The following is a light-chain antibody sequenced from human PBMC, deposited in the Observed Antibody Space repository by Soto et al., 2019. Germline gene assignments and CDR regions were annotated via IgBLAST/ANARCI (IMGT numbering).Light chain of an antibody. V-gene: IGLV4-69*01. CDR1: SGHSSYA. J-gene: IGLJ2*01. CDR3: QTWGSGFQV. CDR2: LNNDGSH. Sequence: QSVLTQPPSASASLGASVKLTCTLSSGHSSYAIAWNQKQPEKGPRYLMDLNNDGSHTKGDGIPDRFSGSSSGAERYLIISSLQSEYEADYYCQTWGSGFQVFGGGTKLTVL.